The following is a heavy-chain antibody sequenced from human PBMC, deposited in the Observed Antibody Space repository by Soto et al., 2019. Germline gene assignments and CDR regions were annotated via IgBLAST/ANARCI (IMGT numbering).Heavy chain of an antibody. J-gene: IGHJ6*03. CDR2: ISGNGVGT. CDR1: GFTLSGYA. CDR3: ARRARPDFYYMDV. D-gene: IGHD6-6*01. V-gene: IGHV3-64*01. Sequence: EVQLAESGGGLAQPGGSLRLSCAASGFTLSGYAMDWVRQAPGKGLEYVSGISGNGVGTYYANSVQGRFTISRDNSKNTVYHQMGSLRPEDMAVYYCARRARPDFYYMDVWGKGTTVTVSS.